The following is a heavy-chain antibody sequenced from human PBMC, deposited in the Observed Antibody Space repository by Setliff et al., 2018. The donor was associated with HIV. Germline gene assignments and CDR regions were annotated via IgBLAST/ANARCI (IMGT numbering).Heavy chain of an antibody. J-gene: IGHJ4*02. D-gene: IGHD3-22*01. Sequence: SETLSLTCTVSGGSISSSSYYWGWIRQPPGKGLEWIGSIYYSGSTNYNPSLKSRVTISVDTSKNQFSLKLGSVTAADTAVYYCARVGYYDTSFDYWGQGTLVTVSS. CDR1: GGSISSSSYY. V-gene: IGHV4-39*07. CDR3: ARVGYYDTSFDY. CDR2: IYYSGST.